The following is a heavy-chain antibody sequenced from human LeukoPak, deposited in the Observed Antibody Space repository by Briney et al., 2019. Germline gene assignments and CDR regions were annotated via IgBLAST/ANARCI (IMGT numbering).Heavy chain of an antibody. Sequence: PGGSLRLSCTVSGFTVSSNSMSWVRQAPGKGLEWVSFIYSSVTHYSDSVKGRFTISRDYSKNTLFLQMNSLRAEDTAVYYCARRAGAYSHPYDYWGQGTLVTVSS. V-gene: IGHV3-53*01. D-gene: IGHD4/OR15-4a*01. CDR2: IYSSVT. CDR1: GFTVSSNS. CDR3: ARRAGAYSHPYDY. J-gene: IGHJ4*02.